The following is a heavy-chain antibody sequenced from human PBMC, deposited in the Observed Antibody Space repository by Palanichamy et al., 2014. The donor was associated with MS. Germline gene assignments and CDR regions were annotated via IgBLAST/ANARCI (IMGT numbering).Heavy chain of an antibody. J-gene: IGHJ4*02. CDR1: GYTFTGYY. D-gene: IGHD3-22*01. V-gene: IGHV1-2*02. CDR3: ARVNYYDSSGYPLFDY. CDR2: INPNSGGT. Sequence: QVQLVRSGAEVKKPGASVKVSCKASGYTFTGYYMHWVRQAPGQGLEWMGWINPNSGGTNYAQKFQGRVTMTRDTSISTAYMELSRLRSDDTAVYYCARVNYYDSSGYPLFDYWGQGTLVTVSS.